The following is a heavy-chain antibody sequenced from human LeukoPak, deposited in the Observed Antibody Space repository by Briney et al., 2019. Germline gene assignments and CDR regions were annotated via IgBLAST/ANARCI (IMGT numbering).Heavy chain of an antibody. D-gene: IGHD3-22*01. J-gene: IGHJ1*01. Sequence: GASVKVSCKASGYTFTSYAMHWVRQAPGQRLEWMGWSNAGNGNTKYAQEFQGRVTITRDTSASTPYMELSSLRAEDTGVYYCARAPSEIGGYYPEYFRHWGQGTLVTVSS. CDR1: GYTFTSYA. CDR2: SNAGNGNT. V-gene: IGHV1-3*02. CDR3: ARAPSEIGGYYPEYFRH.